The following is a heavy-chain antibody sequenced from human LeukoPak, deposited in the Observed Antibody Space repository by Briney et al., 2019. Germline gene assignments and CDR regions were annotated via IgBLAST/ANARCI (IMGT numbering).Heavy chain of an antibody. V-gene: IGHV1-18*01. CDR3: ARDGTTGTTFRFDP. Sequence: ASVKVSCKASGYTFTSYAMNWVRQAPGQGLEWMGWISGYNGNTNYAQKLQGRVTMTTDTSTSTVYMELRSLRSDDTAVYYCARDGTTGTTFRFDPWGQGTLVTVSS. D-gene: IGHD1-1*01. CDR2: ISGYNGNT. CDR1: GYTFTSYA. J-gene: IGHJ5*02.